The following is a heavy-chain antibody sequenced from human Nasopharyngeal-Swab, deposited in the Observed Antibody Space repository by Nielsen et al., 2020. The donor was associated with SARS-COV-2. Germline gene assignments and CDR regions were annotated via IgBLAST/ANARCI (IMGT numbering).Heavy chain of an antibody. Sequence: WIRQPPGKGLEWVAVIWYDGSNKYYADSVKGRFTISRDNSKNTLYLQMNSLRAEDTAVYYCARGDYGDHKFGLETNDYWGQGTLVTVSS. CDR3: ARGDYGDHKFGLETNDY. J-gene: IGHJ4*02. CDR2: IWYDGSNK. V-gene: IGHV3-33*01. D-gene: IGHD4-17*01.